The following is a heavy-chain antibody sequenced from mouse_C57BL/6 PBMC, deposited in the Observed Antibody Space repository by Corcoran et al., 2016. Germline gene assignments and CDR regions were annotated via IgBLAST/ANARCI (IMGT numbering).Heavy chain of an antibody. Sequence: EVKLQQSGPELVKPGASVKISCKASGYTFTDYYMNWVKQSHGKSLEWIGDINPNNGGTSYNQKFKGKATLTVDKSSSTAYMELRSLTSEDSAVYYCARRYYGSPFDYWGQGTTLTVSS. D-gene: IGHD1-1*01. CDR2: INPNNGGT. CDR1: GYTFTDYY. J-gene: IGHJ2*01. V-gene: IGHV1-26*01. CDR3: ARRYYGSPFDY.